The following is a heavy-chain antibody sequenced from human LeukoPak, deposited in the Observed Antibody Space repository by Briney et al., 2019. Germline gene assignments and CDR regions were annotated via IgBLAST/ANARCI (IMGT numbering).Heavy chain of an antibody. V-gene: IGHV4-31*03. CDR2: IYYSGST. D-gene: IGHD2-15*01. CDR1: GGSISSGGYY. Sequence: SQALSLTCTVSGGSISSGGYYWSWIRQHPGKGLEWIGYIYYSGSTYYNPSLKSRVTISVDTSKNQFSLKLSSVTAADTAVYYCARQVVVAANEGDYWGQGTLVTVSS. J-gene: IGHJ4*02. CDR3: ARQVVVAANEGDY.